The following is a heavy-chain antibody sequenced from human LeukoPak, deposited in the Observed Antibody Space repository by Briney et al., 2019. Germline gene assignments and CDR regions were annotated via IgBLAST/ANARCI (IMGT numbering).Heavy chain of an antibody. Sequence: GESLRLSCAASGFTFTTYAMSWVRQAPGKGLEWVSSISGSGGNTYYADSVKGRFTISRDTSKNTLYLHMNSLRAEDTAVYYCAKDRTFGGLPHDSWGQGTLVTVSS. D-gene: IGHD3-10*01. CDR2: ISGSGGNT. J-gene: IGHJ4*02. CDR1: GFTFTTYA. V-gene: IGHV3-23*01. CDR3: AKDRTFGGLPHDS.